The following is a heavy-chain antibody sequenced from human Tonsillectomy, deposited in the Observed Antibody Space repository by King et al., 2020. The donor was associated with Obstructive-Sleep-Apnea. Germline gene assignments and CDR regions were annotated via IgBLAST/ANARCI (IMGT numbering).Heavy chain of an antibody. Sequence: QLVQSGGGLVQPGGSLRLSCAASGFTFSSYWMTWVRQAPGKGLEWVANIKKDGSEKYYVDSVKGRFTISRDNAKNSLYLQMTSLRAEDTAVYYCVRDPFFDGMDVWGQGTTVTVSS. J-gene: IGHJ6*02. V-gene: IGHV3-7*01. CDR2: IKKDGSEK. CDR3: VRDPFFDGMDV. D-gene: IGHD3-3*01. CDR1: GFTFSSYW.